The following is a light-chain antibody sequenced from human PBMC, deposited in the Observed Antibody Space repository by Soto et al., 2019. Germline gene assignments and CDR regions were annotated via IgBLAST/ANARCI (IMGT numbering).Light chain of an antibody. J-gene: IGKJ2*01. CDR3: QQYNNYSFTYT. V-gene: IGKV1-5*03. Sequence: DIQMTQSPSTLSASVGDRVTITCRASQSISSWLAWYQQKPGKAPKLLIYNASGLERGVPSRFSGSGSGTELTLTISSLQPEDFAPYYCQQYNNYSFTYTFGQGTKLEIK. CDR2: NAS. CDR1: QSISSW.